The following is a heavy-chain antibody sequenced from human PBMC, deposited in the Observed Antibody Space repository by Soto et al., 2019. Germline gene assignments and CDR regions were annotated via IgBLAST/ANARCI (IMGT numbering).Heavy chain of an antibody. CDR1: GFTFSSYW. Sequence: GGSLRLSCAASGFTFSSYWMHWVRQAPGKGLVWVSRINSDGSSTSYADSVKGRFTISRDNAKNTLYLQMNSLRAEDTAVYYCARVAERWGMGSSSWFDYWGQGTLVTVSA. J-gene: IGHJ4*02. D-gene: IGHD6-6*01. CDR2: INSDGSST. V-gene: IGHV3-74*01. CDR3: ARVAERWGMGSSSWFDY.